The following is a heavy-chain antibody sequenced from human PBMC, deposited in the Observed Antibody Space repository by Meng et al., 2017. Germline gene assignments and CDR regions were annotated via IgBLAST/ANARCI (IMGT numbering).Heavy chain of an antibody. CDR1: GDMVSRNSAA. CDR2: AYYRSKWYH. J-gene: IGHJ4*02. V-gene: IGHV6-1*01. Sequence: HLHKFGPGLLKPPPTLSPTCAIAGDMVSRNSAAWNWIRQSPSRGLEWLGRAYYRSKWYHDYAESVKSRISIDPDTSKNQFSLQLRSVTPEDSAVYYCARGSYSFDSWGQRTLVTVSS. CDR3: ARGSYSFDS. D-gene: IGHD1-26*01.